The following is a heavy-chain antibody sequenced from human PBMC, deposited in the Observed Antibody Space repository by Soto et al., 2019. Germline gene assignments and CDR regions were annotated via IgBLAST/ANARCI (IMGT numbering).Heavy chain of an antibody. J-gene: IGHJ3*02. CDR1: GFTFSSYA. CDR3: AKGSSSWYSGDAFDI. CDR2: ISSGGGST. D-gene: IGHD6-13*01. Sequence: EVQLLESGGGLVQPGGSLRLSCAASGFTFSSYAMSWVRQAPGKGLEWVSVISSGGGSTYYADSVEGRFTISRDNSKNTLYLQMNSLRAEDTAVYYCAKGSSSWYSGDAFDIWGQGTMVTVSS. V-gene: IGHV3-23*01.